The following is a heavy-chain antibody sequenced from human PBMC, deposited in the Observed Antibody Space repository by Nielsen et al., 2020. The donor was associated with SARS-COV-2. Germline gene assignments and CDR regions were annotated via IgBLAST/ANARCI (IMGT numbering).Heavy chain of an antibody. D-gene: IGHD6-13*01. Sequence: GESLKISCEASGFIFSSHWMHWVRQVPGKGLVWVSRINSDGSSTSYADSVKGRFTISRDNSKNTLYLQMNGLRADDTAVYYCAKFRSWFYFDSWGQGTLVAVSS. CDR3: AKFRSWFYFDS. V-gene: IGHV3-74*01. CDR2: INSDGSST. J-gene: IGHJ4*02. CDR1: GFIFSSHW.